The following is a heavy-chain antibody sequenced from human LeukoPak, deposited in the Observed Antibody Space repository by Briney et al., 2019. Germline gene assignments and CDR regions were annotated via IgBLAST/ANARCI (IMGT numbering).Heavy chain of an antibody. CDR1: GFTFSSYW. Sequence: PGGSLRLSCAASGFTFSSYWMHWVRQAPGKGLVWVLRINSDGSSTSYADSVKGRFTISRDNAKNTLYLQMNSLRAEDTAVYYCARGGDDYGDYLIDYWGQGTLVTVSS. CDR3: ARGGDDYGDYLIDY. J-gene: IGHJ4*02. V-gene: IGHV3-74*01. CDR2: INSDGSST. D-gene: IGHD4-17*01.